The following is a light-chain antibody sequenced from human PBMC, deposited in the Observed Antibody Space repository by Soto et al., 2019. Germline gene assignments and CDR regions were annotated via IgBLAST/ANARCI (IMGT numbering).Light chain of an antibody. J-gene: IGKJ2*01. CDR2: AAS. CDR1: QSISSY. V-gene: IGKV1-39*01. CDR3: QQSYSTLYT. Sequence: DIQMTQPPSSLSASVGDRVTITCRASQSISSYLNWYQQKPGKAPKLLIYAASSLQSGVPSRFSGSGSGTDFTLTISSLQPEDFATYYCQQSYSTLYTFGQGNKLEIK.